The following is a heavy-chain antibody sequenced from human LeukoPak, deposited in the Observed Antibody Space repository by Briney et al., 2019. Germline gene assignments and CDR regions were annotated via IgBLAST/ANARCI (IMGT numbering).Heavy chain of an antibody. Sequence: SETLSLTCAVYGGSFSGYYWSWIRQPPGKGLEWIGSIYYSGSTYYSPSLKSRVTISVDTSKNQFSLKLSSVTAADTAVYYCARGEMATIISYWGQGTLVTVSS. CDR1: GGSFSGYY. CDR3: ARGEMATIISY. CDR2: IYYSGST. V-gene: IGHV4-34*01. D-gene: IGHD5-12*01. J-gene: IGHJ4*02.